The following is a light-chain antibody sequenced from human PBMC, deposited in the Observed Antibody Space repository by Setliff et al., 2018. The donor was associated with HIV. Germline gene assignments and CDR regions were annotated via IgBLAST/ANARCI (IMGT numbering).Light chain of an antibody. Sequence: QSVLTQPASVSASPGQSITISCTGTSSDVGSYNYVSWYQQHPGKAPKLMIYEVTKRPSGVSNRFSGSKSGNTASLTISGLQAEDEADFYCSSYTSSSTLVFGTGTKVTVL. CDR1: SSDVGSYNY. J-gene: IGLJ1*01. CDR2: EVT. CDR3: SSYTSSSTLV. V-gene: IGLV2-14*01.